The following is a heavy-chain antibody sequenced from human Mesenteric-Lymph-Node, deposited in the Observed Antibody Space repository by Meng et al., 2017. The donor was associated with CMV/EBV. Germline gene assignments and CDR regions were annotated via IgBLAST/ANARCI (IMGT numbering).Heavy chain of an antibody. Sequence: GGSLRLSCVASGFTFGSYAMSWVRQAPGKGLEWVAFIRYDGSNKYYADSVKGRFTISRDNSKNTLYLQMNSLRAEDTAVYYCARGEYQLLGLGAFDIWGQGTMVTVSS. CDR1: GFTFGSYA. CDR3: ARGEYQLLGLGAFDI. CDR2: IRYDGSNK. V-gene: IGHV3-30*02. J-gene: IGHJ3*02. D-gene: IGHD2-2*01.